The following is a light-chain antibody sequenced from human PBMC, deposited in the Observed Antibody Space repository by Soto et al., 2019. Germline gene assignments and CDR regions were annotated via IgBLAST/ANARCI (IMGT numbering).Light chain of an antibody. CDR2: EVT. J-gene: IGLJ3*02. V-gene: IGLV2-14*01. CDR3: SSYKFSTTLRV. Sequence: QSALTQPASVSGSPGQSITLSCAGTTNDIGSYNYVSWFQQHPGEPPKLIIFEVTHRPSGISTRFSGSKSGNTASLTISYLQAVDEALYYCSSYKFSTTLRVFGGGTKHTVL. CDR1: TNDIGSYNY.